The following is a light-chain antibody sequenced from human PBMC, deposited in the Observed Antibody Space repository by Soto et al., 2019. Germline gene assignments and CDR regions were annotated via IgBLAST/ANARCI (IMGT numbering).Light chain of an antibody. Sequence: DIQLTQSPSFLTASVGDRVTIPCRASQGISTFLAWYQQKPGKAPRLLIYAASTLQSGVSSRFSGSGSGTEFTLTISSLQPEDFATYYCKQVKTYPWTFGQGTKVDIK. V-gene: IGKV1-9*01. CDR3: KQVKTYPWT. CDR1: QGISTF. CDR2: AAS. J-gene: IGKJ1*01.